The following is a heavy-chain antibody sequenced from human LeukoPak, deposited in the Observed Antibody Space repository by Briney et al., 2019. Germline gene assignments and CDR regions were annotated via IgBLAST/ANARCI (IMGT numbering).Heavy chain of an antibody. CDR3: ARAGSGWGIDY. CDR2: IYTSGST. CDR1: GGSFSDHS. D-gene: IGHD6-19*01. Sequence: SETLSLTCVVYGGSFSDHSWSWIRQPPGKGLEWIGRIYTSGSTNYNPPLKSRVTMSADTSKNQFSLKLSSVTAADTAVYYCARAGSGWGIDYWGQGTLVTVSS. V-gene: IGHV4-59*10. J-gene: IGHJ4*02.